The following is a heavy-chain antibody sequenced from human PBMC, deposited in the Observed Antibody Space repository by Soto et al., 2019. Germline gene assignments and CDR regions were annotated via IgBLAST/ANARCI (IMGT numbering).Heavy chain of an antibody. D-gene: IGHD3-9*01. J-gene: IGHJ2*01. CDR2: VSGSAGST. CDR1: GFTFSSYA. Sequence: EVQLLESGGGLVQPGGSLRLSCAASGFTFSSYAMSWVRQAPGKGLGWVSVVSGSAGSTYYADSVKGRFTISTDNSKNTLDLRVDRLRAEDTGVYYCAEDASSGFTAFDSWGRGTVVTVSS. V-gene: IGHV3-23*01. CDR3: AEDASSGFTAFDS.